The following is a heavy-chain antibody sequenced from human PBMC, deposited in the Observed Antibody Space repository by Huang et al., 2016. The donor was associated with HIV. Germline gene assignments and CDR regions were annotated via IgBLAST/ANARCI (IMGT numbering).Heavy chain of an antibody. CDR1: GYSFTSYW. V-gene: IGHV5-51*03. CDR2: IYPGDSVT. Sequence: EVQLVQSGAEVKKPGESLKISCKGSGYSFTSYWIGWVRQMPGKGLEWMGIIYPGDSVTRYSPSFQGQVTISADKSISTAYLQWSSLKASDTAMYYCARLRVSSGWYRGDLDYWGQGTLVTVSS. CDR3: ARLRVSSGWYRGDLDY. J-gene: IGHJ4*02. D-gene: IGHD6-19*01.